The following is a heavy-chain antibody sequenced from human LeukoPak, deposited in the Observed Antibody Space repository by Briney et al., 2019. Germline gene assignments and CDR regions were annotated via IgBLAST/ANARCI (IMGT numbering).Heavy chain of an antibody. J-gene: IGHJ4*02. CDR2: INPSGGST. CDR3: AREGPYSDSSRSRFDY. Sequence: ASVKVSCKASGYTFTNYNTHSVRHAPEQGLEWTGIINPSGGSTSYAQKFQGRVTMTRDTATSTVYMELSSLISEDTAVYYCAREGPYSDSSRSRFDYWGQGTLVTVSS. V-gene: IGHV1-46*01. CDR1: GYTFTNYN. D-gene: IGHD6-6*01.